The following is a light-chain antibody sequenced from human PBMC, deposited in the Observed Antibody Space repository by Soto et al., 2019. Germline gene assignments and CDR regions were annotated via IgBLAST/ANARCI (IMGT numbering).Light chain of an antibody. Sequence: EIVLTQSPATLSLSPGERATLSCGASQSVSSSYLGWYQQKAGLAPRLLIYDASSRATVIPDRFSGSGSGTDVTLTISRLEPEDFAVYYCQQYGSSPLTFGQGTKVEIK. CDR2: DAS. J-gene: IGKJ1*01. V-gene: IGKV3D-20*01. CDR3: QQYGSSPLT. CDR1: QSVSSSY.